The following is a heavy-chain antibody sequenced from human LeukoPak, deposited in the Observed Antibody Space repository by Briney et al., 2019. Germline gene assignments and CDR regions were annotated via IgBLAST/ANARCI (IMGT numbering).Heavy chain of an antibody. CDR3: ARDTPASGPYDAFDI. Sequence: SETLSLTCTVSGGSISSSSYYWGWIRQPPGKGLEWIGSIYYSGSTYYNPSLKSRVTISVDTSKNQFSLKLSSVTAADTAVYYCARDTPASGPYDAFDIWGQGTMVTVSS. D-gene: IGHD1-26*01. CDR1: GGSISSSSYY. J-gene: IGHJ3*02. CDR2: IYYSGST. V-gene: IGHV4-39*07.